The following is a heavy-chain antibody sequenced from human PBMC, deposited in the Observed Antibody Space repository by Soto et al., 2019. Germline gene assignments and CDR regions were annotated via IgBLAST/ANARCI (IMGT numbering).Heavy chain of an antibody. D-gene: IGHD5-12*01. CDR2: IGTAGDT. CDR3: ARFNGYDYYFDY. CDR1: GFTFSSYD. V-gene: IGHV3-13*01. Sequence: GGSLRLSCAASGFTFSSYDMHWVRQATGKGLEWVSAIGTAGDTYYPGSVKGRFTISRENAKNSLYLQMNSLRAGDTAVYYCARFNGYDYYFDYWGQGTLVTVSS. J-gene: IGHJ4*02.